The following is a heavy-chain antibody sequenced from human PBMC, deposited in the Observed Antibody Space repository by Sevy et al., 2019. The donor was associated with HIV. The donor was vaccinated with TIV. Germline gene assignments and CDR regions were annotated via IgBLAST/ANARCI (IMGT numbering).Heavy chain of an antibody. D-gene: IGHD3-10*01. CDR2: IKSKGDGWTP. V-gene: IGHV3-15*07. Sequence: GGSLRLSCAASGFTFSKAWMIWVRQAPGKGLEWVGRIKSKGDGWTPEFAAPVKDRFVISRDDSINTLYLQMNSLKAEDTVVYYCTTDCLNYQGSGSYAFDIWGQGTMVSVSS. CDR1: GFTFSKAW. J-gene: IGHJ3*02. CDR3: TTDCLNYQGSGSYAFDI.